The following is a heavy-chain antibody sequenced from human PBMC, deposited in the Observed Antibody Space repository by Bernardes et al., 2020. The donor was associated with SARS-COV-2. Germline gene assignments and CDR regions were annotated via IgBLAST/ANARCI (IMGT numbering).Heavy chain of an antibody. D-gene: IGHD3-10*01. Sequence: GSLRLSCAASNFTFSIYGMHWVRQAPGRGLEWVAGMSSSGASTFYAESMRGRFTIARDNSKSKVYLHMNSLRVEDTALYYCAKDRSRVIRGVISDYWGQGILVTVSS. CDR1: NFTFSIYG. CDR2: MSSSGAST. J-gene: IGHJ4*02. CDR3: AKDRSRVIRGVISDY. V-gene: IGHV3-23*01.